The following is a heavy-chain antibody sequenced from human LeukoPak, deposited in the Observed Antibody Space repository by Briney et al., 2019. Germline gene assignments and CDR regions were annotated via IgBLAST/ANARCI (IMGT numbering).Heavy chain of an antibody. CDR1: GFTFSSYA. CDR3: AQMGEYYEFWSGYSLPFDY. V-gene: IGHV3-23*01. J-gene: IGHJ4*02. D-gene: IGHD3-3*01. CDR2: ISGSGGST. Sequence: PGGSLRLSCEASGFTFSSYAMSWVRQVPGKGLEWVSAISGSGGSTYYTASVKGRFTISRDNSKNTLYLQMNSLRAEDTAVYYCAQMGEYYEFWSGYSLPFDYWGQGTLVTVSS.